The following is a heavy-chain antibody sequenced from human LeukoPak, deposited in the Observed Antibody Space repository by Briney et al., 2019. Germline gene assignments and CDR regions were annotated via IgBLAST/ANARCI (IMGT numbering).Heavy chain of an antibody. J-gene: IGHJ3*02. CDR2: IIPILGIA. D-gene: IGHD5-24*01. CDR3: ARAREMATDHDAFDI. V-gene: IGHV1-69*04. CDR1: GGTFSSYA. Sequence: ASVKVSCKASGGTFSSYAISWVRQAPGQGLEWMGRIIPILGIANYAQKFQGRVTITADKSTSTAYMELSSLRSKDTAVYYCARAREMATDHDAFDIWGQGTMVTVSS.